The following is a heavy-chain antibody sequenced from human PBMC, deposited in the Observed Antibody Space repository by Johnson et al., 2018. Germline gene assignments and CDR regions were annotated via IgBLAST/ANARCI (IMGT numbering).Heavy chain of an antibody. D-gene: IGHD2-15*01. J-gene: IGHJ3*02. CDR2: IKSKTDGGTT. CDR3: ARWWQNDAFDI. V-gene: IGHV3-15*01. Sequence: VQLVQSGGGLVQPGGSLKLSCAASGFTFSGSAMHWVRQASGKGLEWVGRIKSKTDGGTTDYAAPVKGRFAISRDDSKNTLYLQMNSLRAEDTAVYYWARWWQNDAFDIWGQGTMVTVSS. CDR1: GFTFSGSA.